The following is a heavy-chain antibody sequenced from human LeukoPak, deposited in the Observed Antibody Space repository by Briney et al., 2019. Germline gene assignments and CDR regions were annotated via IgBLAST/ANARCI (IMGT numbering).Heavy chain of an antibody. J-gene: IGHJ4*02. Sequence: SETLSLTCTVAAGSIISYYWSWLRQPPGGELVGLGYNYYSWSINYNPSLKSRVTISLDTSKNQFSLKLRSVTAADTAVYYCERRSGDGYTHFDYWGQGTLVTVSS. D-gene: IGHD5-24*01. CDR2: NYYSWSI. CDR3: ERRSGDGYTHFDY. V-gene: IGHV4-59*08. CDR1: AGSIISYY.